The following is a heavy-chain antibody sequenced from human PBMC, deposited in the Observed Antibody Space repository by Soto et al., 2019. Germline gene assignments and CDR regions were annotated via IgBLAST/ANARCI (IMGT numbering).Heavy chain of an antibody. V-gene: IGHV1-69*01. D-gene: IGHD1-26*01. CDR3: ANQWGHTTASQFDS. J-gene: IGHJ4*02. CDR2: INPLIGTA. CDR1: GVTFSSET. Sequence: QVQLVQSGAEVKKPWSSVKVSCKASGVTFSSETISWVRQAPGQGLEWVGGINPLIGTAHYAQKFQGRVTITANESTSTLYVKLTSMRPHDTAVDDCANQWGHTTASQFDSWGQATLVTVSS.